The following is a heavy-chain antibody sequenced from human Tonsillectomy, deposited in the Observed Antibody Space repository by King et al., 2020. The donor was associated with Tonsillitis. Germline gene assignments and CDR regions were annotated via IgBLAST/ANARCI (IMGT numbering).Heavy chain of an antibody. V-gene: IGHV1-2*02. Sequence: VQLVQSGAEVKKPGASVKVSCKASGYTFTGYYIHWVRQAPGQGLEWMGWIHPNSGGTNYAQRFQGRVTMTRDTSIRIAYMELSRLRSDDTAVYYCARDLGYCGYDGAFNIWGQGKMVTVSS. D-gene: IGHD5-12*01. CDR2: IHPNSGGT. CDR3: ARDLGYCGYDGAFNI. CDR1: GYTFTGYY. J-gene: IGHJ3*02.